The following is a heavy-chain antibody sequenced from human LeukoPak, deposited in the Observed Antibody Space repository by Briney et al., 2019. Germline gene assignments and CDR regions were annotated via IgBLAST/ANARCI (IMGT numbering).Heavy chain of an antibody. CDR3: ARDSYYYDSSGYY. D-gene: IGHD3-22*01. Sequence: ASVKVSCKASGYTFTGYYMRWVRQAPGQGLEWMGWINPNSGGTNYAQKFQGRVTMTRDTSISTAYMELSRLRSDDTAVYYCARDSYYYDSSGYYWGQGTLVTVSS. V-gene: IGHV1-2*02. CDR1: GYTFTGYY. J-gene: IGHJ4*02. CDR2: INPNSGGT.